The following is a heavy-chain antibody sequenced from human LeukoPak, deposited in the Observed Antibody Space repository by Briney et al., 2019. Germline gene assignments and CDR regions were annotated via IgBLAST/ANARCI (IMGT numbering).Heavy chain of an antibody. Sequence: PSETLSLTCTVSGGSINRTNYYWGWIRQPPGKGLEYIGSIYYSGSTYWNPSLKSRLSISMDMSKNQFSLKVNSVSAADTAMYYCARHYYGPGSYSDFWGQGTLVIVSS. CDR2: IYYSGST. D-gene: IGHD3-10*01. CDR3: ARHYYGPGSYSDF. V-gene: IGHV4-39*01. J-gene: IGHJ4*02. CDR1: GGSINRTNYY.